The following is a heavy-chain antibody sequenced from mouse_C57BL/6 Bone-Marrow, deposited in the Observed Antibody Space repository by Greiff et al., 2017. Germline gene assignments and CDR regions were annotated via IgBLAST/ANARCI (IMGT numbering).Heavy chain of an antibody. V-gene: IGHV1-81*01. D-gene: IGHD2-3*01. J-gene: IGHJ3*01. CDR2: IYPRSGNT. CDR1: GYTFTSYG. CDR3: ARGGDDGYCFWFAY. Sequence: QVQLQQSGAELARPGASVKLSCKASGYTFTSYGISWVKQRTGQGLEWIGEIYPRSGNTYYNEKFKGKATLTADKSSSTAYMELRSLTSEDSAVYFCARGGDDGYCFWFAYWGQGTLVTVS.